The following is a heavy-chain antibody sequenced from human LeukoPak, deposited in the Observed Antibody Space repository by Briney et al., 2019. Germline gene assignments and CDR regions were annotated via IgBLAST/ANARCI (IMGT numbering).Heavy chain of an antibody. CDR1: GGSVSGYY. Sequence: SETLSLTCAVYGGSVSGYYWSWIRQPPGRGLEWIGVINHIGSTNYNPSLKGRGTISVDTSKNQFSMKTSSVTAADPAVYYCASGSSSWAYWGQGKLVTVSS. V-gene: IGHV4-34*01. D-gene: IGHD6-13*01. CDR2: INHIGST. J-gene: IGHJ4*02. CDR3: ASGSSSWAY.